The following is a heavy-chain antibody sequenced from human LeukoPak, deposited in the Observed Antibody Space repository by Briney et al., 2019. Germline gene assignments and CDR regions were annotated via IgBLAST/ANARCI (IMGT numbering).Heavy chain of an antibody. Sequence: PGGSLRLSCAASGFTFSSYGMHWVRQAPGKGLEWVAVIWYDGSNKYYADSVKGRFTISRDNSKNTLYLQMNSLRAEDTAVYYCARGWYGPGDGMDVWGQGTTVTVSS. CDR3: ARGWYGPGDGMDV. J-gene: IGHJ6*02. D-gene: IGHD3-10*01. V-gene: IGHV3-33*01. CDR2: IWYDGSNK. CDR1: GFTFSSYG.